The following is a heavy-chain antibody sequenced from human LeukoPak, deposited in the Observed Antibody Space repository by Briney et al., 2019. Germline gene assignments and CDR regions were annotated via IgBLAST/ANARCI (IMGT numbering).Heavy chain of an antibody. CDR3: AKDQWLVLDY. CDR2: IRYDGSNN. J-gene: IGHJ4*02. V-gene: IGHV3-30*02. CDR1: GFTFSSYG. D-gene: IGHD6-19*01. Sequence: PGRSLRLSCAASGFTFSSYGMHWVRQAPGKGLEWVAFIRYDGSNNYYADSVKGRFTISRDNSKNTLYLQMNSLRAEDTTVYSCAKDQWLVLDYWGQGTLVTVSS.